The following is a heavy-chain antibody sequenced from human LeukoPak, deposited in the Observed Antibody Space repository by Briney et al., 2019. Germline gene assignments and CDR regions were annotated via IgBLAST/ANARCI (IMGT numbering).Heavy chain of an antibody. D-gene: IGHD6-25*01. J-gene: IGHJ4*02. V-gene: IGHV1-2*02. Sequence: GASVKVSCRASGNTFPGKYLHWVRQAPGQGLEWMGWINPSSGGTNFAQKFQGRVAMTRDTSISTAHIQLSRLTSDGTAVYYCAGGSGYYFFDYWGQGILVTVSS. CDR2: INPSSGGT. CDR3: AGGSGYYFFDY. CDR1: GNTFPGKY.